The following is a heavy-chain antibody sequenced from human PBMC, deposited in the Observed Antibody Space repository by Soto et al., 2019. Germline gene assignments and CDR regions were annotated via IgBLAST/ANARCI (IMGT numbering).Heavy chain of an antibody. CDR2: IKEDGSEK. Sequence: PGGSLRHSRASSGFTFSNSWMSWFRQAPGKGLEWVANIKEDGSEKDYVDPVKGRFTITRDNAKNSLYLQMNNLRAEDTAVYFCTRKRFGMDVWGQGNTVTGSS. CDR3: TRKRFGMDV. CDR1: GFTFSNSW. J-gene: IGHJ6*02. V-gene: IGHV3-7*03.